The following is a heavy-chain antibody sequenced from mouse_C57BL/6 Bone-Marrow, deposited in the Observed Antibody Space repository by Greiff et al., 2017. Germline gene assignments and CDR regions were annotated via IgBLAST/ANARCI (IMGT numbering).Heavy chain of an antibody. D-gene: IGHD1-1*01. V-gene: IGHV1-64*01. CDR3: ARITTNWYFDV. Sequence: VQLQQSGAELVKPGASVKLSCKASGYTFTSYWMHWVKQRPGQGLEWIGMIHPNSGSTNYNEKFKSKATLTVDKSSSTAYMQLSSLTSEDSAVYYCARITTNWYFDVWGTGTTVTVSS. J-gene: IGHJ1*03. CDR1: GYTFTSYW. CDR2: IHPNSGST.